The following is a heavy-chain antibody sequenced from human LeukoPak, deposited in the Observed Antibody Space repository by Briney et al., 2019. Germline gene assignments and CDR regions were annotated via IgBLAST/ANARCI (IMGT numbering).Heavy chain of an antibody. CDR3: ARQYCGSTSCFFDY. J-gene: IGHJ4*02. CDR2: IYYSGST. V-gene: IGHV4-59*08. D-gene: IGHD2-2*01. Sequence: SETLSLTCTVSGGSISSYYWTWIRQPPGKGLEWIGYIYYSGSTNYNPSLKSRVTISMDTSKKQFSLRLSSVTAADTAAYYCARQYCGSTSCFFDYWGQGTLVTVSS. CDR1: GGSISSYY.